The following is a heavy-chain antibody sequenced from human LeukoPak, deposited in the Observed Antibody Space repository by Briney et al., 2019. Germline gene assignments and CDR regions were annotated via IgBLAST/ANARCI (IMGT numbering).Heavy chain of an antibody. D-gene: IGHD3-10*01. CDR3: ARSYGSGNYFDY. CDR1: GGSTTSYY. CDR2: IYYSGST. Sequence: SETLSLTCTVSGGSTTSYYWSWIRQPPEKGLEWIGYIYYSGSTNYNPSLKSRATISVDTSKNQFSLKLSSVTAADTAVYYCARSYGSGNYFDYWGQGTLVTVSS. J-gene: IGHJ4*02. V-gene: IGHV4-59*01.